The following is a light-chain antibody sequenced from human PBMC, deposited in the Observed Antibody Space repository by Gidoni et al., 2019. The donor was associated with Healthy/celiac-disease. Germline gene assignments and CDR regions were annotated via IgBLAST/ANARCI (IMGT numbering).Light chain of an antibody. CDR3: QQYYSTPQT. Sequence: DIVMTQSPDSLAVSLGERATINCKSSQSVLYSSNNKNYLAWYQQKPGQPPKLLINWASTRESGVPDRFSGSGSGTDFTLTISSLQAEDVAVYYCQQYYSTPQTFXQXTKVEIK. CDR1: QSVLYSSNNKNY. J-gene: IGKJ1*01. CDR2: WAS. V-gene: IGKV4-1*01.